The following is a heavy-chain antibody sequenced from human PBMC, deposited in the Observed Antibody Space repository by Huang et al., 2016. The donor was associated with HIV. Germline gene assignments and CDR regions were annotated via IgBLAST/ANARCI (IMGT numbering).Heavy chain of an antibody. CDR2: INPLFKTT. CDR1: GGTFSNHA. Sequence: QVQLLQSGAEVRKPGSSVTVSCKASGGTFSNHAFSWLRQAPGQGLEWMGGINPLFKTTNYAQKFQARVTITADESRNTAYMELSSLRSQDTAIYYCAKSHINYPADSWGQGTLVIVSS. D-gene: IGHD3-10*01. CDR3: AKSHINYPADS. J-gene: IGHJ4*02. V-gene: IGHV1-69*13.